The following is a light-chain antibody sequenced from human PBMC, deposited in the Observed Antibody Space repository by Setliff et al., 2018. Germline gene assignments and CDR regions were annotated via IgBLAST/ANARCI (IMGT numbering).Light chain of an antibody. CDR3: CSYAGSNNYV. Sequence: QSVLAQPRSVSGSPGQSVTISCTGTSSDVGGYNYVSWYQQHPGKAPKLMIYDVSKRPSGVPDRFSGSKSGNTASLTISGLQAEGEADYYCCSYAGSNNYVFGTGTKVTVL. J-gene: IGLJ1*01. CDR1: SSDVGGYNY. CDR2: DVS. V-gene: IGLV2-11*01.